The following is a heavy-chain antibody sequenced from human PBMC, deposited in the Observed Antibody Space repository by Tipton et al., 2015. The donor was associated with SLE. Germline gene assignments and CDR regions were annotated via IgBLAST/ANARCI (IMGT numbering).Heavy chain of an antibody. J-gene: IGHJ3*01. V-gene: IGHV4-34*01. Sequence: TLSLTCAVYGGSFSGYYWSWIRQPPGKGLEWIGEINDSGSTNYNPSLKSRVTISVDTSKNQFSLKLSSVTAADTAVYYCARATTSLAVDVWGQGTMVTVSS. CDR3: ARATTSLAVDV. D-gene: IGHD1-1*01. CDR2: INDSGST. CDR1: GGSFSGYY.